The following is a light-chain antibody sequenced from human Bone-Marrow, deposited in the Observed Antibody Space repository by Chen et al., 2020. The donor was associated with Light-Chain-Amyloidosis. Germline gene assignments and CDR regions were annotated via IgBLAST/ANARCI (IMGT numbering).Light chain of an antibody. CDR2: DAS. V-gene: IGKV3-11*01. CDR3: QQRSNWPLT. J-gene: IGKJ4*01. CDR1: QSVSSY. Sequence: EIVLTQSPAPLSLSPGERATLSCRASQSVSSYLAWYQQKPGQAPRLLIYDASNRATGIPARFSGSGSGTDFTLTISGLEPEDFAVYYCQQRSNWPLTFGGGTKVEIK.